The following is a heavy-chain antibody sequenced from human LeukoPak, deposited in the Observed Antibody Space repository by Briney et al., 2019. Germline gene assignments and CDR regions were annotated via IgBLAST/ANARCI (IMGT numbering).Heavy chain of an antibody. CDR2: INPNSGGT. CDR1: GYTFTGYY. CDR3: ARDGPVVLQYFDWLPAARSKYYMDV. J-gene: IGHJ6*03. V-gene: IGHV1-2*02. D-gene: IGHD3-9*01. Sequence: ASVKVSCKASGYTFTGYYMHWVRQAPGQGLEWMGWINPNSGGTNYAQKFQGRVTMTRDTSISTAYMELSRLRSDDTAVYYCARDGPVVLQYFDWLPAARSKYYMDVWGKGTTVTVSS.